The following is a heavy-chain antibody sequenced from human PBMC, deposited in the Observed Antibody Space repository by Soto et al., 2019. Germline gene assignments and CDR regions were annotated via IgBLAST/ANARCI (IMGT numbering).Heavy chain of an antibody. D-gene: IGHD6-19*01. J-gene: IGHJ4*02. V-gene: IGHV4-61*01. CDR3: ARVPLRYSSSHNFDS. Sequence: ASETLSLTCSVSGASVSSGSFYWSWIRQPPGKGLEWIVFIYNNETFNYNPSLKSRVTLSVDTSKHQFSLKLSFVTAADTAVYYCARVPLRYSSSHNFDSWGQGALVTVSS. CDR1: GASVSSGSFY. CDR2: IYNNETF.